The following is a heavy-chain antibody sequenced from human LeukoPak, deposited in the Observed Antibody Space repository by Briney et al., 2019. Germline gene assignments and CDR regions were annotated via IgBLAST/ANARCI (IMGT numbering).Heavy chain of an antibody. Sequence: SETLSLTCAVYGGSFSGYYWSWIRQPPGKGLEWIGVINHSGSTNYNPSLKSRVTISVDTSKNQFSLKLSSVTAADTAVYCCARGHSSPVLGYWGQGTLVTVSS. J-gene: IGHJ4*02. CDR3: ARGHSSPVLGY. D-gene: IGHD6-19*01. CDR2: INHSGST. V-gene: IGHV4-34*01. CDR1: GGSFSGYY.